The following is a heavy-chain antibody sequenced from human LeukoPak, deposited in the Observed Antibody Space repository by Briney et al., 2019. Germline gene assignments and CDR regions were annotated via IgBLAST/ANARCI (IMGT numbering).Heavy chain of an antibody. Sequence: PGGSLRLSCAASGFTFNNCDMHWVRQAPGKGLEWVAVKSYDGSKEYYAESVKGRFTISRDNSKNTLFLQMNSLRAEDTAVYYCAGVDGYTSSSFDYWGQGTLVTVSS. CDR3: AGVDGYTSSSFDY. CDR1: GFTFNNCD. V-gene: IGHV3-30*03. CDR2: KSYDGSKE. D-gene: IGHD6-6*01. J-gene: IGHJ4*02.